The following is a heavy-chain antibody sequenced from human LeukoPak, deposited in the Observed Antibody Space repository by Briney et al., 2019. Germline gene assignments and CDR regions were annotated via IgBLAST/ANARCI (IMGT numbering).Heavy chain of an antibody. V-gene: IGHV1-8*01. Sequence: ASVKVSCKASGYTFTSYDINRVRQATGQGLEWMGWMNPNSGNTGYAQKFQGRVTMTRNTSISTAYMELSSLRSEDTAVYYCARENGGQWLVRQYYYYGMDVWGQGTTVTVSS. CDR1: GYTFTSYD. D-gene: IGHD6-19*01. CDR3: ARENGGQWLVRQYYYYGMDV. J-gene: IGHJ6*02. CDR2: MNPNSGNT.